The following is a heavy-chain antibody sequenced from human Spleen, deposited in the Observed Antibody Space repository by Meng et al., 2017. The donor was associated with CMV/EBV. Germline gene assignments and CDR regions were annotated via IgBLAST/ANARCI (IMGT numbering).Heavy chain of an antibody. J-gene: IGHJ6*02. Sequence: ASVQVSCKVSGYTLSKLFMYWVRQAPGKGLEWMGGYDPEEGETIYAQKFQGRVTMTEDTSTDTAYMELRTLRSEDTAVYYCATLSGAVINYYKYYGMDLWGQGTLVTVSS. CDR3: ATLSGAVINYYKYYGMDL. CDR1: GYTLSKLF. V-gene: IGHV1-24*01. CDR2: YDPEEGET. D-gene: IGHD3-16*01.